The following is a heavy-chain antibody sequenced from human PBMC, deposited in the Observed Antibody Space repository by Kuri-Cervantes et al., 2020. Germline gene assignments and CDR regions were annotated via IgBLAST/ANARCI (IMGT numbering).Heavy chain of an antibody. J-gene: IGHJ4*02. D-gene: IGHD3-9*01. CDR2: INAGNGNT. CDR3: ARVGGLLGRVFDWLSYFFDY. CDR1: GYTFTSYA. V-gene: IGHV1-3*01. Sequence: ASVKVSCKASGYTFTSYAMHWVRQAPGQRLEWMGWINAGNGNTKYSQKFQGRVTITRDTSASTAYMELSSLRSEDTAVYYCARVGGLLGRVFDWLSYFFDYWGQGTLVTVSS.